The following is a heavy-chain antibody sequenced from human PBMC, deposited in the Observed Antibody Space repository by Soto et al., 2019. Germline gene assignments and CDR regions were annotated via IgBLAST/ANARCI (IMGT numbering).Heavy chain of an antibody. V-gene: IGHV3-23*01. CDR2: ISGSGGST. D-gene: IGHD2-15*01. J-gene: IGHJ6*02. CDR1: GFTFSSNA. Sequence: PGGSLRLSCAASGFTFSSNAMSWVRQAPGKGLEWVSAISGSGGSTYYADSVKGRFTISRDNSKNTLYLQMNSLRAEDTAVYYCAKSLHDIVVVVAATRPNGMDVWGQGTTVTVSS. CDR3: AKSLHDIVVVVAATRPNGMDV.